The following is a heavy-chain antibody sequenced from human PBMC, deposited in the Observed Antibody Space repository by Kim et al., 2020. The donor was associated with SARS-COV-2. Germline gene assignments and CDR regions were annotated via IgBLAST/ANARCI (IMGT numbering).Heavy chain of an antibody. D-gene: IGHD3-9*01. Sequence: ASVKVSCKASGYTFIAEQMHWVRQAPGQGLEWMGIIEPRSGHTSYAQKFQGRVTLTRDTSTSTVYMDLSSLRSEDTAVYYCARDHAVSGNFFDYWGQGTLVTVSS. CDR3: ARDHAVSGNFFDY. CDR1: GYTFIAEQ. J-gene: IGHJ4*02. V-gene: IGHV1-46*01. CDR2: IEPRSGHT.